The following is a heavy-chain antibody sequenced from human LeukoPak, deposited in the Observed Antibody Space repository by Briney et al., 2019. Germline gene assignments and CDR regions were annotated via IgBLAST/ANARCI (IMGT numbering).Heavy chain of an antibody. J-gene: IGHJ3*02. V-gene: IGHV1-69*04. Sequence: GAAVKVSCKGAGGTFISYAISWVRQAPGQGLEWMGGIIPILGIANYAQKFQGRVTITADKSTSTAYMELSSLRSEDTAVYYCARAGVVVVNPNAFDIWGQGTMVTVSS. CDR2: IIPILGIA. D-gene: IGHD3-22*01. CDR3: ARAGVVVVNPNAFDI. CDR1: GGTFISYA.